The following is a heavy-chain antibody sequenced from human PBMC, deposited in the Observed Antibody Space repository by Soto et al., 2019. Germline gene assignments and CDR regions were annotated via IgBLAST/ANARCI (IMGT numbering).Heavy chain of an antibody. V-gene: IGHV3-23*01. Sequence: GGSLRLSCAASGFTFSRDAMSWVRQAPGKGLEWVSVISSSGSSTYYADSVKGRFTISRDNSKNTLYLQMNSLRAEDTAVYYCAREHYGSGSYLDYYYGMDVWGQGTTVTVSS. J-gene: IGHJ6*02. CDR2: ISSSGSST. CDR1: GFTFSRDA. CDR3: AREHYGSGSYLDYYYGMDV. D-gene: IGHD3-10*01.